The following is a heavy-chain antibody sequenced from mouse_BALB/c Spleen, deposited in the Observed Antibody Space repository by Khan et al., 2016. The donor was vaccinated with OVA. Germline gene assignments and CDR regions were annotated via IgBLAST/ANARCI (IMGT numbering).Heavy chain of an antibody. CDR3: ARGGITTGYFDY. D-gene: IGHD1-1*01. J-gene: IGHJ2*01. CDR1: GYTFTSYW. Sequence: QVQLQQSGTELARPGASVKLSCKASGYTFTSYWMQWVKQRPGQGLEWIGAIYPGDGNTRYTQKFKGKATLTADKSSSTAYMQLSSLASEDSAVYYCARGGITTGYFDYRGQGTT. CDR2: IYPGDGNT. V-gene: IGHV1-87*01.